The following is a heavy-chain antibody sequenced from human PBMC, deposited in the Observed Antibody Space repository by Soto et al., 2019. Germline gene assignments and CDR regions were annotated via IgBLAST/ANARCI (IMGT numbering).Heavy chain of an antibody. Sequence: QVQLVQSGAEVKKPGSSVKVSCKASGGTFSSYTISWVRQAPGQGLEWMGRIIPILGIANYAQKFQGRVTITADKSTSTAYMELSSLRSEDTAVYYCLVVVVTEVGYIDYWGQGTLVTVSS. D-gene: IGHD2-21*02. CDR1: GGTFSSYT. V-gene: IGHV1-69*02. J-gene: IGHJ4*02. CDR3: LVVVVTEVGYIDY. CDR2: IIPILGIA.